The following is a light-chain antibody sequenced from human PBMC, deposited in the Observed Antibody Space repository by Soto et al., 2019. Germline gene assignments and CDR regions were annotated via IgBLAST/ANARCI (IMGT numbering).Light chain of an antibody. V-gene: IGKV3-11*01. CDR3: QQRSNWPPTWT. CDR1: QSVYSY. Sequence: EIVLTQSPATLSLSPGERATLSCRASQSVYSYLAWYQQKPGQAPRLLIYDASKRATGIPARFSGSGSGTDFTLTISSLEHEDVAVYYCQQRSNWPPTWTFGQGTKVEIK. CDR2: DAS. J-gene: IGKJ1*01.